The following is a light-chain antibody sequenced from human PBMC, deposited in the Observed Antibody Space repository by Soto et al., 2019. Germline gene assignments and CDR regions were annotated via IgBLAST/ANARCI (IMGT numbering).Light chain of an antibody. CDR1: SSNIGAGYD. CDR2: GNS. J-gene: IGLJ1*01. CDR3: QSYDSSLSVYV. Sequence: QAVVTQPPSVSGAPGQRVTISCTGSSSNIGAGYDVHWYQQLPGTAPKLLIYGNSNRPSGVPDRFSGSKSGTSASLAITGIQAEDEADYCCQSYDSSLSVYVFGTGTKLTVL. V-gene: IGLV1-40*01.